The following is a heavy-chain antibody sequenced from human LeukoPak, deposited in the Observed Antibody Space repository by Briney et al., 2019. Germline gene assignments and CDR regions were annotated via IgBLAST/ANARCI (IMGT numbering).Heavy chain of an antibody. J-gene: IGHJ2*01. CDR3: ARALRNYYDSSGYYLDWYFDL. Sequence: SETLSLTCTVSGGSISSYYWSWIRQPAGKGLEWIGRIYTSGSTNYNPSLKSRVTMSVDTSKNQFSLKLSSVTAADTAVYYCARALRNYYDSSGYYLDWYFDLWGRGTLVTVSS. V-gene: IGHV4-4*07. CDR2: IYTSGST. CDR1: GGSISSYY. D-gene: IGHD3-22*01.